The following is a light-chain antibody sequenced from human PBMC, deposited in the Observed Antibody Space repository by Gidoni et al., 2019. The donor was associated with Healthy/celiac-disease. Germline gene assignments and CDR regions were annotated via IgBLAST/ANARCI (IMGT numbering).Light chain of an antibody. CDR1: QSISSW. V-gene: IGKV1-5*03. J-gene: IGKJ1*01. CDR3: QQYNSYSWT. CDR2: KAS. Sequence: DIQMNQSPSTLSASVGDRVTITCRDSQSISSWFAWYHQKPGKAPKLLIYKASSLESGVPSRFSGSGSGTEFTLTISSLQPDDFATYYCQQYNSYSWTFGQGTKVEIK.